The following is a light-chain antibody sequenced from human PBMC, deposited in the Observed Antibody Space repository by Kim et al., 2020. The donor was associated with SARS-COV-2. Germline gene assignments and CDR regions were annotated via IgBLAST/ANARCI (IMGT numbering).Light chain of an antibody. CDR1: QSVSSN. CDR2: DAS. CDR3: QQRANWPIT. V-gene: IGKV3-11*01. Sequence: PGERATLSCRASQSVSSNLAWYQQKPGQAPRLLIYDASNRATGIPARFSGSGSGTDFTLTISSLEPEDFAVYYCQQRANWPITFGQGTRMEI. J-gene: IGKJ5*01.